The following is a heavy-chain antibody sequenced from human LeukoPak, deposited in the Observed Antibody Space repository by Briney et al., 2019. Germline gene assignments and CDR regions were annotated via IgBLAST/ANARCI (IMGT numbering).Heavy chain of an antibody. D-gene: IGHD3-22*01. CDR2: IYTSGST. V-gene: IGHV4-4*07. Sequence: SETLSLTCTVSGGSISSYYWSWIRQPAGKGLEWIGRIYTSGSTNYNPSLKSRATMSVDTSKNQFSLKLSSVTAADTAVYYCARVSRPITMITLGTFDIWGQGTMVTVPS. J-gene: IGHJ3*02. CDR3: ARVSRPITMITLGTFDI. CDR1: GGSISSYY.